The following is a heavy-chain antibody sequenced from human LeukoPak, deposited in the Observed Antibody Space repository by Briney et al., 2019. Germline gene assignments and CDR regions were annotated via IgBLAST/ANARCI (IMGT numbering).Heavy chain of an antibody. D-gene: IGHD6-13*01. CDR2: IYSGGST. V-gene: IGHV3-53*01. CDR3: ARERYSSSDAGMDV. CDR1: GFTVSSNY. Sequence: AGGSLRLSCAASGFTVSSNYMSWVRQAPGKGLEWVSVIYSGGSTYYADSVKGRFTISRDNSKNTLYLQMNSLRAEDTAVYYCARERYSSSDAGMDVWGQGTTVTVSS. J-gene: IGHJ6*02.